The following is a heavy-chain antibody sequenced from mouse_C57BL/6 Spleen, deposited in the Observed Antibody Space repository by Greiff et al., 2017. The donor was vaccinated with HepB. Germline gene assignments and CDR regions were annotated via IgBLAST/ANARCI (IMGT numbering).Heavy chain of an antibody. CDR3: ARNPSTTVVATEGYAMDY. J-gene: IGHJ4*01. CDR2: IYPGDGDT. CDR1: GYAFSSSW. D-gene: IGHD1-1*01. V-gene: IGHV1-82*01. Sequence: QVQLQQSGPELVKPGASVKISCKASGYAFSSSWMNWVKQRPGKGLEWIGRIYPGDGDTNYNGKFKGKATLTADKSSSTAYMQLSSLTSEDSAVYFWARNPSTTVVATEGYAMDYWGQGTSVTVSS.